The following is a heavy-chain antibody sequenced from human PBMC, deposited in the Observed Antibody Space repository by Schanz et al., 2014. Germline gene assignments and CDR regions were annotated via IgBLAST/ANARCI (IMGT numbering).Heavy chain of an antibody. V-gene: IGHV3-53*01. Sequence: EVQLVESGGGLIQPGGSLRLSCAVSGFTVNTNYMSWVRQAPGKGLEWISSMYINSGSTQYADSVKGRFIISRDSSFRALVLPLSSLFFLPLFVSFCARDVGRDGYNLAFDVWGQGTLVTVSS. CDR2: MYINSGST. CDR3: ARDVGRDGYNLAFDV. J-gene: IGHJ3*01. D-gene: IGHD5-12*01. CDR1: GFTVNTNY.